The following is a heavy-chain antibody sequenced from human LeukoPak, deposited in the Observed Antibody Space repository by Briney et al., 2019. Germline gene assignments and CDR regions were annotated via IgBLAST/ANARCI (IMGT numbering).Heavy chain of an antibody. CDR3: AKGKINHDGAYDI. CDR1: GVSFSSYA. J-gene: IGHJ3*02. Sequence: TGGSLRLSCAASGVSFSSYAMSWVRQAPGKGLEWVSDICGSICGRICSTDYADPVKGRFVISRDNSKKTVYLQMNSLTAEDTAVYYCAKGKINHDGAYDIWGQGTMVTVSS. V-gene: IGHV3-23*01. D-gene: IGHD3-16*01. CDR2: ICGSICGRICST.